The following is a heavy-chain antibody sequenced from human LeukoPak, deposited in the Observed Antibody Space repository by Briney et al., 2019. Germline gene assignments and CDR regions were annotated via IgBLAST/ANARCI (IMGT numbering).Heavy chain of an antibody. CDR1: GYSFTNYD. D-gene: IGHD7-27*01. V-gene: IGHV1-8*02. CDR3: ARGLGTYWGKDFLNWFDP. J-gene: IGHJ5*02. Sequence: ASVKVSCKASGYSFTNYDINWVRQAAGQGLEWMGWVNPNNGDAGFSQKFHGRVTLTSNTSLTTAYMELTSLTSEDTAVYYCARGLGTYWGKDFLNWFDPWGQGTLVTVSS. CDR2: VNPNNGDA.